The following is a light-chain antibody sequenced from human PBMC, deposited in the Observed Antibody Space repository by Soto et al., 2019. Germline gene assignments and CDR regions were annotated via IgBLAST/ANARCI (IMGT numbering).Light chain of an antibody. J-gene: IGKJ4*01. CDR1: QSVSSDY. CDR3: QQYDDWLRLT. V-gene: IGKV3-20*01. Sequence: ERVLTQSPGTLALSPGETATLSCRAIQSVSSDYLAWYQQKPGQPPRLLIYGASSRATGVPERFSGSGSGTEFNLTISSLQSEDFAVYFCQQYDDWLRLTFGGGTKVDIK. CDR2: GAS.